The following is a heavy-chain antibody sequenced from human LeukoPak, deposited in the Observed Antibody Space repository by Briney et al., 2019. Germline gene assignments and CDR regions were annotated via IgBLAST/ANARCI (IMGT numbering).Heavy chain of an antibody. V-gene: IGHV1-18*01. D-gene: IGHD3-10*01. J-gene: IGHJ4*02. CDR1: GYTFTSYG. Sequence: ASVKVSCKASGYTFTSYGISWVRQAPGQGLEWRGWISAYNGNTNYAQKLQGRVTMTTDTSTSTAYMELRSLRSDDTAVYYCARDQGPDYGSGSYYKGVDYWGQGTLVTVSS. CDR2: ISAYNGNT. CDR3: ARDQGPDYGSGSYYKGVDY.